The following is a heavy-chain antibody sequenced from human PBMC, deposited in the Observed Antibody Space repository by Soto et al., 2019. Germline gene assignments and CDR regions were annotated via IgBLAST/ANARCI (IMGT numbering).Heavy chain of an antibody. CDR2: ISYDGTEE. Sequence: GGSLRLSCAASGFTFSSFGMHWVRQAPGKGLEWVAVISYDGTEENYADSVKGRATVSRDNSKNTVYLQMNRLRGDDSATYYCAKGRFDVVTISPFDHWGQGTLVTVSS. CDR3: AKGRFDVVTISPFDH. CDR1: GFTFSSFG. D-gene: IGHD3-3*02. J-gene: IGHJ4*01. V-gene: IGHV3-30*18.